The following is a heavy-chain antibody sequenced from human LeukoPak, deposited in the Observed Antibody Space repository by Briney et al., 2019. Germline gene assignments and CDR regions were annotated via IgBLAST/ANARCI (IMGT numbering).Heavy chain of an antibody. Sequence: PGGSLRLSCAASGFTFSSYSMNWVRQAPGKGLEWVSYISSSSSTIYYADSVKGRFTISRDNAKNSLYLQMNSLRAEDTAVYYCARVPSVYYYDSSGYPDWGQGTLVTVSS. CDR1: GFTFSSYS. V-gene: IGHV3-48*01. D-gene: IGHD3-22*01. J-gene: IGHJ4*02. CDR2: ISSSSSTI. CDR3: ARVPSVYYYDSSGYPD.